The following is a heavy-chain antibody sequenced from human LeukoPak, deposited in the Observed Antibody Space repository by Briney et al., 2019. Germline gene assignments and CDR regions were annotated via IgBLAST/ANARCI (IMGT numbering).Heavy chain of an antibody. Sequence: PGGSLRLSCAASGFTFDDYAMHWVRQAPGKGLEWVSGISWNSGSIGYADSVKGRFTISRDNAKNSLYLRMNSLRAEDTALYYCATDTYYDFSGVDYWGQGTLVTVSS. V-gene: IGHV3-9*01. D-gene: IGHD3-3*01. J-gene: IGHJ4*02. CDR1: GFTFDDYA. CDR2: ISWNSGSI. CDR3: ATDTYYDFSGVDY.